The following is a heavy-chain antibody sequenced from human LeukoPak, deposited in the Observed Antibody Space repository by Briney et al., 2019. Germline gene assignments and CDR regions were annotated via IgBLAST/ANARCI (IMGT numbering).Heavy chain of an antibody. CDR1: GGSINGYY. J-gene: IGHJ5*02. CDR2: IYNSESI. CDR3: ARDRSSSYTRDWFDP. D-gene: IGHD6-13*01. V-gene: IGHV4-4*07. Sequence: SETLSLTCTVSGGSINGYYWSWIRQPAGKGLEWIGRIYNSESINYNPSLKSRVTMSIDTSKNQFSLKLNSVTAADTAVYYCARDRSSSYTRDWFDPWGQGTLVTVSS.